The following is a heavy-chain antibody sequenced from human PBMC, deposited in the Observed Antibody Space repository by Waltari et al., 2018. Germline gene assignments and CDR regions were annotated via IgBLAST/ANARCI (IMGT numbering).Heavy chain of an antibody. CDR2: FDPEDGET. V-gene: IGHV1-24*01. J-gene: IGHJ4*02. D-gene: IGHD3-22*01. Sequence: QVQLVQSGAEVKKPGASVKVSCKVSGYTLTELSMHWVRQAPGKGLEWMGGFDPEDGETIYAQKFQGRVTMTEDTSTDTAYMELSSLRSEDTAVYYCASGPHGLTYYYDSSGYYSDWGQGTLVTVSS. CDR1: GYTLTELS. CDR3: ASGPHGLTYYYDSSGYYSD.